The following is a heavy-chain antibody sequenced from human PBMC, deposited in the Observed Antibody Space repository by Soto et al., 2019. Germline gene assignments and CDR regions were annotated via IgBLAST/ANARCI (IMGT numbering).Heavy chain of an antibody. V-gene: IGHV3-11*01. J-gene: IGHJ6*03. CDR1: GFTFSDYY. CDR3: ARDLSQEYYGSGSYPRYYYYYYMDV. Sequence: GGSLRLSCAASGFTFSDYYMSWIRQAPGKGLEWVSYISSSGSTIYYADSVKGRFTISRDNAKNSLYLQMNSRRAEDTAVYYCARDLSQEYYGSGSYPRYYYYYYMDVWGKGTTVTVSS. D-gene: IGHD3-10*01. CDR2: ISSSGSTI.